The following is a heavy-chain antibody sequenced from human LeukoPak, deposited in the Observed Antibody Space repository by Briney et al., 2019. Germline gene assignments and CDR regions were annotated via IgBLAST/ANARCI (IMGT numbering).Heavy chain of an antibody. CDR2: IKTETDGGTT. CDR3: TWSGLKIES. Sequence: GGSLRLSCAASGFTFSSYAMSWVRQAPGKGLEWVAQIKTETDGGTTDYAAPVKGRFTISRDGSKNMVFLQMNSLKTDDTALYYCTWSGLKIESWGQGTLVTVSS. CDR1: GFTFSSYA. J-gene: IGHJ4*02. D-gene: IGHD3-3*01. V-gene: IGHV3-15*01.